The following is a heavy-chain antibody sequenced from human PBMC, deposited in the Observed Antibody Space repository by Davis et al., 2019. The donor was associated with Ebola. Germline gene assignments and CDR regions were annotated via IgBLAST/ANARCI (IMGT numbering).Heavy chain of an antibody. CDR2: ISYDGSNK. CDR1: GFTFSSYA. V-gene: IGHV3-30-3*01. CDR3: ARDLLSYCGGDCYSLL. D-gene: IGHD2-21*02. Sequence: PGGSLRLSCAASGFTFSSYAMHWVRQAPGKGLEWVAVISYDGSNKYYADSVKGRFTISRDNSKNTLYLQMNSLRAEDTAVYYCARDLLSYCGGDCYSLLWGRGTLVTVSS. J-gene: IGHJ2*01.